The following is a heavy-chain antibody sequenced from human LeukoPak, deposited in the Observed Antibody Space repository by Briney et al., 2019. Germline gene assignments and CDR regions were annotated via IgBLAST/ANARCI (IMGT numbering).Heavy chain of an antibody. CDR2: MNPSSGNT. J-gene: IGHJ6*02. D-gene: IGHD3-10*01. CDR1: GYTFTSYD. V-gene: IGHV1-8*01. Sequence: ASVKVSCKVSGYTFTSYDINWVRQATGQGLEWMGWMNPSSGNTGYAQKFQGRVTMTRNTSISTAYMELSSLRSEDTAVYYCARGYGSGSGYYYDMDVWGQGTTVTVSS. CDR3: ARGYGSGSGYYYDMDV.